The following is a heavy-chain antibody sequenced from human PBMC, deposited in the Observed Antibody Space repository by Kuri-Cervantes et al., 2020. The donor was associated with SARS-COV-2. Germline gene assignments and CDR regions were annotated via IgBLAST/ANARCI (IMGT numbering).Heavy chain of an antibody. CDR3: ASTQISYGGNSGSYWYFDL. D-gene: IGHD4-23*01. V-gene: IGHV3-13*03. CDR2: IGTAGDT. J-gene: IGHJ2*01. CDR1: GFTFSSYG. Sequence: GESLKISCAACGFTFSSYGMHWVRQATGKGLEWVSAIGTAGDTYYPGSVKGQFTISRENAKNSLYLQMNSLRAEDTAVYYCASTQISYGGNSGSYWYFDLWGRGTLVTVSS.